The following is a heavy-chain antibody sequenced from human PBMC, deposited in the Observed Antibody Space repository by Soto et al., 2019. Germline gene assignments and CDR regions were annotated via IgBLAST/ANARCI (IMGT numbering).Heavy chain of an antibody. Sequence: QVQLLESGGGVVQPGRSLRLSCEVSGFSLSGYGMHWVRQAPGKGLEWVAVIWYHGTTKNYADSVKGRFTISRDISKNTVYLQMDSLKVEDTAVYYCARDVDRTSHLNWFDPWGQGVMVTVSS. V-gene: IGHV3-33*01. J-gene: IGHJ5*02. CDR1: GFSLSGYG. CDR3: ARDVDRTSHLNWFDP. D-gene: IGHD5-12*01. CDR2: IWYHGTTK.